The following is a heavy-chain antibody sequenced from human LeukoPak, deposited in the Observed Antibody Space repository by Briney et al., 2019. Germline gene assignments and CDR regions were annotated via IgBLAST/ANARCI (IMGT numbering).Heavy chain of an antibody. CDR1: GGTFSSYA. Sequence: SVKVSCKASGGTFSSYAISWVRQAPGQGLEWMGRIIPILGIANYAQKFQGRVTITADKSTSTAYMELSSLRSEDTAVYYCARALSSNGGVNWFDPWGQGTLVTVSS. J-gene: IGHJ5*02. CDR3: ARALSSNGGVNWFDP. V-gene: IGHV1-69*04. D-gene: IGHD2-8*02. CDR2: IIPILGIA.